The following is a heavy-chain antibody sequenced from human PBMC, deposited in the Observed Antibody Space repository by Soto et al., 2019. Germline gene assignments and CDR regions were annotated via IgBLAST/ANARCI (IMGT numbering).Heavy chain of an antibody. CDR3: AKTVAGTGGYFDY. CDR2: ISGSGGST. Sequence: VWSLRLSCTSSGFTFSSYAMSLVLQTPGKGLEWVSAISGSGGSTYYADSVKGRFTISRDNSKNTLYLQMNSLRAEDTAVYYCAKTVAGTGGYFDYWGQGTLVTVSS. J-gene: IGHJ4*02. V-gene: IGHV3-23*01. CDR1: GFTFSSYA. D-gene: IGHD6-19*01.